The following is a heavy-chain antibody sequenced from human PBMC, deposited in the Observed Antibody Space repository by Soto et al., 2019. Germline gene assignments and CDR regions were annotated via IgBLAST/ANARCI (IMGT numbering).Heavy chain of an antibody. Sequence: QVQLQESGPGLVKPSQTLSLTCTVSGGSISSGGYYWIWIRQHPGKGLELIRYIYYSGGTYYKPSLKSGVTISVDASQNQCSLKLSSVTAADPAGYYCAREAVRHGYVREYWGQGPEVTVSS. CDR2: IYYSGGT. CDR1: GGSISSGGYY. V-gene: IGHV4-31*03. J-gene: IGHJ4*02. D-gene: IGHD5-18*01. CDR3: AREAVRHGYVREY.